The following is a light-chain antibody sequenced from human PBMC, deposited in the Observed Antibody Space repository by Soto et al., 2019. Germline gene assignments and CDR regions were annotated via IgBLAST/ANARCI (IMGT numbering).Light chain of an antibody. CDR3: QQSYSTPFT. V-gene: IGKV1-5*03. CDR1: QSINNW. Sequence: MTQSPSTLSASVGDRVTITCRASQSINNWLAWYQQKPGKAPKLLIYSASDLESGVPSRFSGSGFGTDFTLTISSLQPEDYASYYCQQSYSTPFTFGQGTRLEIK. J-gene: IGKJ5*01. CDR2: SAS.